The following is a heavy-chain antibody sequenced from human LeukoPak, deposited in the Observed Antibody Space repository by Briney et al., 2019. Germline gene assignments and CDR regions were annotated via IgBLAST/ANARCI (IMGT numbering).Heavy chain of an antibody. CDR1: GGIFSSYA. Sequence: SVKVSCKASGGIFSSYAISWVRQAPGQGLEWMGRIIPILGIANYAQKFQGRVTITADKSTSTAYMDLSSLRSEDTAVYYCARDLPPYYFDYWGRGTLVTVSS. J-gene: IGHJ4*02. V-gene: IGHV1-69*04. CDR3: ARDLPPYYFDY. CDR2: IIPILGIA.